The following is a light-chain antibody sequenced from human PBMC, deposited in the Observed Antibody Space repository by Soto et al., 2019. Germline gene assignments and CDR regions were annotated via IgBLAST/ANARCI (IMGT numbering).Light chain of an antibody. V-gene: IGLV2-14*01. CDR1: SSDVGGYNY. CDR2: DVS. CDR3: RSYTSSSTPVV. Sequence: QSALTQPASVSGSPGQSITISCTGTSSDVGGYNYVSWYQQHPGKAPKLMIYDVSNRPSGVSNRFSGSKSGNTAYLTISGLRAEDEADYYCRSYTSSSTPVVFGGGTKLTVL. J-gene: IGLJ2*01.